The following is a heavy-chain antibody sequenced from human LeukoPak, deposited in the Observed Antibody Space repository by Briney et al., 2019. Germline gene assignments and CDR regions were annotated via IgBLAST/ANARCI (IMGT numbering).Heavy chain of an antibody. D-gene: IGHD3-9*01. V-gene: IGHV1-46*01. J-gene: IGHJ4*02. CDR1: GYTFTSYY. CDR3: ARWGSDILTGYSD. CDR2: INPSGGST. Sequence: ASVKVSCKASGYTFTSYYMHWVRQAPGQGLEWMGIINPSGGSTFYTQKFQGRVTMTRDTSTSTVYMELTSLRSEDTAVYYCARWGSDILTGYSDWGQGTLVTVSS.